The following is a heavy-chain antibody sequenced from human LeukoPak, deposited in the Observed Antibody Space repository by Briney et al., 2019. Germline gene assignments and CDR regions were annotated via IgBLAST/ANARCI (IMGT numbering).Heavy chain of an antibody. CDR3: ARRNILTGYYVGHDTLRNSNYYYYYMDV. D-gene: IGHD3-9*01. V-gene: IGHV1-2*02. CDR2: INPNSGGT. CDR1: GYTFTGYY. J-gene: IGHJ6*03. Sequence: ASVKVSCNASGYTFTGYYMHWVRQAPGQGLEWMGWINPNSGGTNYAQKFQGRVTMTRDTSISTAYMELSRLRSDDTAVYYCARRNILTGYYVGHDTLRNSNYYYYYMDVWGEGTTVTVSS.